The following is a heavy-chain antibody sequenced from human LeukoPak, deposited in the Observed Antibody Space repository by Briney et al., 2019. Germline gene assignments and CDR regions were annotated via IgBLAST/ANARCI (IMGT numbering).Heavy chain of an antibody. D-gene: IGHD3-3*01. CDR3: AKGPNSDFWSGYSHYMDV. CDR1: GFAFTNYV. J-gene: IGHJ6*03. Sequence: GVSLRLSCAASGFAFTNYVMNWVRQAPGKGLEWVSGISGSGSSTYYAASVRGRFTISRDSSKNTVFLQMSSLRAEDTAAYYCAKGPNSDFWSGYSHYMDVWGKGTTAIVSS. CDR2: ISGSGSST. V-gene: IGHV3-23*01.